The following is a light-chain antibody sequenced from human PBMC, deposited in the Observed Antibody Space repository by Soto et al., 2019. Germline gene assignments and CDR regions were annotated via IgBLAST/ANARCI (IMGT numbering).Light chain of an antibody. V-gene: IGLV1-40*01. CDR3: QSYDSSLSGCV. CDR1: SSSIGAGYD. CDR2: GNT. Sequence: QSVLTQPPSVSGAPGQRVSISCTGSSSSIGAGYDVHWYQQVPGAAPKLLIHGNTNRPSGVPDRFSRSKSGTSASLAITGLQAEDEADYYCQSYDSSLSGCVFGTGTKVTVL. J-gene: IGLJ1*01.